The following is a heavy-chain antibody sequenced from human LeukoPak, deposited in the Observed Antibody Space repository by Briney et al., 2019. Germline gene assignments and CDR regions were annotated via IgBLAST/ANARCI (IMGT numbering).Heavy chain of an antibody. V-gene: IGHV4-4*07. CDR3: ARVGITIFGVVIGFDY. Sequence: SETLSLTCTVSGGSISSYYWSWIRQPAGKGLEWIGRIYTSGSTNYNPSLKSRVTMSVDTPKNQFSLKLSSVTAADTAVYYCARVGITIFGVVIGFDYWGQGTLVTVSS. CDR1: GGSISSYY. CDR2: IYTSGST. J-gene: IGHJ4*02. D-gene: IGHD3-3*01.